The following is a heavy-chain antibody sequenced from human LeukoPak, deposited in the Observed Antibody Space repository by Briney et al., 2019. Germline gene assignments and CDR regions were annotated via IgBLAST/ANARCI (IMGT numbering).Heavy chain of an antibody. J-gene: IGHJ6*02. D-gene: IGHD2-2*01. CDR3: ARENRGQYQLLSGVDV. V-gene: IGHV3-33*01. Sequence: PGESLRLSCAASGFTFRYYGMDWVRQAPGKGLEWVAVIWSDGNNKYNADSAKGRFTISRENSKNTLYLQMNSLRAEDTAVYYCARENRGQYQLLSGVDVWGQGTTVTVSS. CDR1: GFTFRYYG. CDR2: IWSDGNNK.